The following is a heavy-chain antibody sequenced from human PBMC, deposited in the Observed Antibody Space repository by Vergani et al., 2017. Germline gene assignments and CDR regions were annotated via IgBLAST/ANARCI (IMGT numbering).Heavy chain of an antibody. V-gene: IGHV1-69*12. CDR3: ARDPYYGSVIYYIPVGKYDRSGGMDV. Sequence: QVQLVQSGAEVKKPGSSVKVSCKASGGTFSSYAISWVRQAPGQGLEWIGGIIPIFGTANYAQKFQGRVTITADESTSTAYMELSSLRSEDTAVYYCARDPYYGSVIYYIPVGKYDRSGGMDVWGQGTTVTVSS. CDR2: IIPIFGTA. CDR1: GGTFSSYA. J-gene: IGHJ6*02. D-gene: IGHD3-10*01.